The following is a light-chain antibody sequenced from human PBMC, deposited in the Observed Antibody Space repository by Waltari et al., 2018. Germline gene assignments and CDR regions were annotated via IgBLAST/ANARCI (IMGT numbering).Light chain of an antibody. CDR2: EGT. CDR1: TSDVGGYNL. CDR3: SSYARSDNSVL. J-gene: IGLJ2*01. V-gene: IGLV2-23*01. Sequence: QSALTQPASVSGSPGQSITISCTGSTSDVGGYNLVSWYRQFPNKAPQLIIYEGTRRPAGGSGRFSASKSGNTASLTISGLQAEDEALYFCSSYARSDNSVLFGGGTQLSVL.